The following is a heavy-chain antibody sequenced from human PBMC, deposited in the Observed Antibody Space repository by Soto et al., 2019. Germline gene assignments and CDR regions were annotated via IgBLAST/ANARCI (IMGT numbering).Heavy chain of an antibody. J-gene: IGHJ4*02. D-gene: IGHD5-18*01. CDR1: GFSFSGFW. Sequence: LRLSCAASGFSFSGFWMHWVRQAPGKGLEWVSRIYTDGSGPMYADSVKGRFTISRDNAKSTLYLQMNSLRAEDTAVYYCATLNSFGSDYWGQGTLVTVSS. CDR3: ATLNSFGSDY. CDR2: IYTDGSGP. V-gene: IGHV3-74*03.